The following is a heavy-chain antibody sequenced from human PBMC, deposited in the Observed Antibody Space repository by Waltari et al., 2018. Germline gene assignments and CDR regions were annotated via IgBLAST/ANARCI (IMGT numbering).Heavy chain of an antibody. D-gene: IGHD5-12*01. V-gene: IGHV4-34*01. J-gene: IGHJ6*02. CDR2: INHSGST. Sequence: QVQLQQWGAGLLKPSETLSLTCAVYGGSFSGYYWSWIRQPPGKGLEWIGEINHSGSTNYNPSLKSRVTISVDTSKNQFSLKLSSVTAADTAVYYCARAAGGVATIPYYYYGMDVWGQGTTVTVSS. CDR1: GGSFSGYY. CDR3: ARAAGGVATIPYYYYGMDV.